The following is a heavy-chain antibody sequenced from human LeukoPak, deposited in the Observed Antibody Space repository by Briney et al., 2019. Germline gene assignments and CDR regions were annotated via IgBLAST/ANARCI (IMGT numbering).Heavy chain of an antibody. CDR3: AKSMSTISRGFFDY. CDR2: VSDNGGST. J-gene: IGHJ4*02. Sequence: GGSLRLSCAASGFSFITYAMTWVRQAPGKGLEWLSTVSDNGGSTYYADSVKGRFTISRDNSQNTLSLQMNSLRAEDTAIYYCAKSMSTISRGFFDYWGQGALVTVSS. CDR1: GFSFITYA. D-gene: IGHD5-24*01. V-gene: IGHV3-23*01.